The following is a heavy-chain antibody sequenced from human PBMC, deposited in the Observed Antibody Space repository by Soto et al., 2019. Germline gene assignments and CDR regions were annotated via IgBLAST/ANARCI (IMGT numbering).Heavy chain of an antibody. J-gene: IGHJ5*02. CDR2: IKQDGSEK. CDR1: GFTFSSYW. V-gene: IGHV3-7*01. D-gene: IGHD3-16*02. Sequence: GGSLRLSCAASGFTFSSYWMSWVRQAPGKGLEWVANIKQDGSEKYYVDSVKGRFTISRDNAKNSLYLQMNSLRAEDTAVYYCARDDDYIWGSYRYHWFDPWGQGTLVTVSS. CDR3: ARDDDYIWGSYRYHWFDP.